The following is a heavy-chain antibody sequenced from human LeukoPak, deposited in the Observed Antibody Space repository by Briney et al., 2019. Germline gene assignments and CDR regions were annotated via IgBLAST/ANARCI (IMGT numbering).Heavy chain of an antibody. CDR2: ISGSGGST. CDR3: AKKVVSTVGPPRVFDI. V-gene: IGHV3-23*01. CDR1: GFTFSSYA. D-gene: IGHD2-2*01. Sequence: GGSLRLSCAASGFTFSSYAMSWVRQAPGKGLEWVSAISGSGGSTYYADSVKGRFTISRDNSKSTLYLQMNSLRAEDTAVYYCAKKVVSTVGPPRVFDIWGQGTMVTVS. J-gene: IGHJ3*02.